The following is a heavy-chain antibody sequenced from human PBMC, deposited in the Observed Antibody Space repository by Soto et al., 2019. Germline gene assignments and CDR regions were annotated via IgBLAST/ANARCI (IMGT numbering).Heavy chain of an antibody. CDR2: IYYSGST. CDR3: ARDLWIAAKSGGNYGMDV. Sequence: SETLSLTCTASGGSISSGGYYWSWIRQHPGKGLEWIGYIYYSGSTYYNPSLKSRVTISVDTSKNQFSLKLSSVTAADTAVYYCARDLWIAAKSGGNYGMDVWGQGTTVTVSS. V-gene: IGHV4-31*03. CDR1: GGSISSGGYY. D-gene: IGHD6-6*01. J-gene: IGHJ6*02.